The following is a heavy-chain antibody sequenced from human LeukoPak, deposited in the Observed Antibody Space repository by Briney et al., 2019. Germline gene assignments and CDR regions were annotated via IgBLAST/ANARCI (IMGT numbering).Heavy chain of an antibody. CDR2: INSDGSSA. J-gene: IGHJ5*02. V-gene: IGHV3-74*01. CDR3: ARGISLTNWFGP. Sequence: GGSLTLSCAASVFPFSRYWVHCARHAPGEGLEWVSRINSDGSSANYAVSVKGRFTVSRVNAKITMCWQMNSLISEDTAVYYCARGISLTNWFGPWGQGTLVTVSS. CDR1: VFPFSRYW. D-gene: IGHD2-8*01.